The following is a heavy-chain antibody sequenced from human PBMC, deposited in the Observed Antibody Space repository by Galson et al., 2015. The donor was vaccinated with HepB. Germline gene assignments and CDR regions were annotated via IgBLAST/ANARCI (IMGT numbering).Heavy chain of an antibody. Sequence: SLRLSCAASGFTFNSYSMNWVRQAPGRGLQWVSYISSSSKTIYYADSVKGRFTISRDNARNSLFLQMNSLTVEDTAVYYCVKEPPNTAMQNWGQGTLVTVSS. J-gene: IGHJ4*02. V-gene: IGHV3-48*01. CDR1: GFTFNSYS. CDR2: ISSSSKTI. CDR3: VKEPPNTAMQN. D-gene: IGHD5-18*01.